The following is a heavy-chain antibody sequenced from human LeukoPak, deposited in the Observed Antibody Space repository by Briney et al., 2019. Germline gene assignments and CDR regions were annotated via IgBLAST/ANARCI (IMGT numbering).Heavy chain of an antibody. D-gene: IGHD6-13*01. J-gene: IGHJ3*02. CDR1: GGSISSHY. CDR3: AGDHIALNALDI. V-gene: IGHV4-59*11. Sequence: SETLSLTCTVSGGSISSHYWSWIRQPPGKGLEWIGYISYIGSTNYSPSLRSRVTISVDTSKNQFSPRLSSVTAADTAIYYCAGDHIALNALDIWGQGTMVTVSS. CDR2: ISYIGST.